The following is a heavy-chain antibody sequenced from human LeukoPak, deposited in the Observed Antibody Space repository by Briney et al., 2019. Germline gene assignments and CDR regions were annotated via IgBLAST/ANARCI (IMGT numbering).Heavy chain of an antibody. CDR2: IYWDDDK. CDR3: SRHDSSRSFDI. J-gene: IGHJ3*02. Sequence: SGPTLVNPTQTLTLTCTFSDFSLSTSGVDVGWIRQPPGKALEWLALIYWDDDKRYSPSLKSRLTITKDTSKNQVVLTMTNMDPVDTATYYCSRHDSSRSFDIWGQGTMVTVSS. V-gene: IGHV2-5*02. CDR1: DFSLSTSGVD. D-gene: IGHD3-22*01.